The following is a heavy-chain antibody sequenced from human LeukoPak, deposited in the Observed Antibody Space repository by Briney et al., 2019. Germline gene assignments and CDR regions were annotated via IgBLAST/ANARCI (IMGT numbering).Heavy chain of an antibody. J-gene: IGHJ4*02. D-gene: IGHD2-15*01. CDR1: GLTFNNYA. CDR3: AKVWRSGGSSFDY. V-gene: IGHV3-23*01. CDR2: IISSSGNT. Sequence: GGSLRLSCAASGLTFNNYAISWVRQAPGKGLEWVSAIISSSGNTYYADSVKGRFAIARDNSKNTLYLQINSLRPEDTAVYYCAKVWRSGGSSFDYWGQGTLVTVSS.